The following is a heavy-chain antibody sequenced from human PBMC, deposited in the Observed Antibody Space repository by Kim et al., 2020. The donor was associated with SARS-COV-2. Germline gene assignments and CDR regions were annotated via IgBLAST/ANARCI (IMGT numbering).Heavy chain of an antibody. Sequence: ASVKVSCKASGYIFRTYPMHWVRQAPGQRLEWMGWINADNGNAKYSQKFQDRVTMTRDTSASTAYMELSSLTSEDTAVYYCARRSGLAVLYYFDYWGQGTLVTVSS. V-gene: IGHV1-3*01. D-gene: IGHD6-19*01. CDR1: GYIFRTYP. CDR2: INADNGNA. CDR3: ARRSGLAVLYYFDY. J-gene: IGHJ4*02.